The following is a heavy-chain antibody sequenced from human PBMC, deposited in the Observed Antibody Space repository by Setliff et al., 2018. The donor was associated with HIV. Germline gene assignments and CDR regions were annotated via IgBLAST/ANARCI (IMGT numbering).Heavy chain of an antibody. J-gene: IGHJ4*02. CDR1: GGSISTGGYY. Sequence: SSETLSLTCTVSGGSISTGGYYWSWIRQHPGKGLEWIGYIYNSGGTYYNPSLKSRITMSIDTSKNQFSLKLNSVTAADTAVYYCARGAIAAAGDFDYWGQGTLVTVSS. CDR2: IYNSGGT. V-gene: IGHV4-31*03. D-gene: IGHD6-13*01. CDR3: ARGAIAAAGDFDY.